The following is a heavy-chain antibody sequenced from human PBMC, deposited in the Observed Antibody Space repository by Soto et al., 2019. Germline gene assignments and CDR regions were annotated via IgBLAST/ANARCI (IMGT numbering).Heavy chain of an antibody. V-gene: IGHV5-51*01. CDR2: IYPGDSDT. J-gene: IGHJ5*02. Sequence: GESLKISCKGSGYSFTSYWIGWVRQMPGKGLEWMGIIYPGDSDTRYSPSFQGQVTISADKSISTAYLQWSSLKASDTAMYYCARRNCSGGSCYGLWFDPWGQGTLVTVSS. CDR1: GYSFTSYW. D-gene: IGHD2-15*01. CDR3: ARRNCSGGSCYGLWFDP.